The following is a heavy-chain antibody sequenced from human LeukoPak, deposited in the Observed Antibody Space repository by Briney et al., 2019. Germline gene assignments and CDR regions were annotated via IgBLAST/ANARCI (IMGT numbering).Heavy chain of an antibody. Sequence: VASVTVSCTASGGTFSSYAISWVRQAPGQGLEWMGGIIPIFGTANYAQKFQGRVTITADESTSTAYMELSSLRSEDTAVYYCARDNPAQRWGQGTLVTVSS. J-gene: IGHJ4*02. D-gene: IGHD6-25*01. CDR1: GGTFSSYA. CDR3: ARDNPAQR. CDR2: IIPIFGTA. V-gene: IGHV1-69*13.